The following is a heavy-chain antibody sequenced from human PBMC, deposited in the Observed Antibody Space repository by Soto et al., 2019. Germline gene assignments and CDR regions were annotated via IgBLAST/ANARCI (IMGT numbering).Heavy chain of an antibody. Sequence: ASVKVSCKASGYTFTGYYMHWVRQAPGQGLEWMGWINPNSGGTNYAQKFQGRVTMTRDTSISTAYMELSRLRTEDTALYYCAKVAYYYDSSGYYLDYWGQGTLVTVSS. CDR1: GYTFTGYY. D-gene: IGHD3-22*01. CDR2: INPNSGGT. J-gene: IGHJ4*02. V-gene: IGHV1-2*02. CDR3: AKVAYYYDSSGYYLDY.